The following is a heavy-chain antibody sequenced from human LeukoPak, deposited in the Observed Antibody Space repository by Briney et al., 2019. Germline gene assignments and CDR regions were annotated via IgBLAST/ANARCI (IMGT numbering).Heavy chain of an antibody. J-gene: IGHJ4*02. D-gene: IGHD3-10*01. CDR3: VRAAARGMRASDY. CDR1: GVTVSSDY. V-gene: IGHV3-53*01. CDR2: IFGDDRT. Sequence: GGSLRLSCAASGVTVSSDYMSWVRQAPGKGLEWVSVIFGDDRTYYADSVKGRFTISRDNSKNTLYLQMSSVRAGDTAVYFCVRAAARGMRASDYWGQGTLVTVSS.